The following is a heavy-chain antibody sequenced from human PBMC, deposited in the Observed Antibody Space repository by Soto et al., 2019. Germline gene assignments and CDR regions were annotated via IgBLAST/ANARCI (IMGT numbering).Heavy chain of an antibody. D-gene: IGHD3-3*02. J-gene: IGHJ5*02. V-gene: IGHV4-39*01. CDR3: ASPKIAFYNWFDP. CDR1: GGSISSSSYY. CDR2: IYYSGST. Sequence: QLQLQESGPGLVKPSATLSLTCTVSGGSISSSSYYWGWIRPPPGKGLEWIGIIYYSGSTYYNPSLRSRVTIAVATSKNQFSLKLSCVTAADTAGYYCASPKIAFYNWFDPWGQGTLVTVSS.